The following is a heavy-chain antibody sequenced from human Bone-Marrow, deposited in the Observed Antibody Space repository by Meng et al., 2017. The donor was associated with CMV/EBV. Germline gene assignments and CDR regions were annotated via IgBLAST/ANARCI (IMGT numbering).Heavy chain of an antibody. CDR1: GFTFSDYY. CDR3: AKGAAFGVTAPDY. Sequence: GESLKISCAASGFTFSDYYMTWVRQAPGKGLEWVSRIRGNGASPAYADSVRDRFTISRDTSQNTLYLQMHSLRAEDTAVYYCAKGAAFGVTAPDYWGLGTLVTVSS. J-gene: IGHJ4*02. D-gene: IGHD3-3*01. CDR2: IRGNGASP. V-gene: IGHV3-23*01.